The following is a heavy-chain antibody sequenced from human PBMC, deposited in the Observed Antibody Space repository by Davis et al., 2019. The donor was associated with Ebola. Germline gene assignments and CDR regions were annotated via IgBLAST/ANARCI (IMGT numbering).Heavy chain of an antibody. CDR2: ISAYNGNT. J-gene: IGHJ3*02. V-gene: IGHV1-18*01. CDR1: GYSFNNYA. CDR3: ARTSIVGTTTTASDI. D-gene: IGHD1-26*01. Sequence: ASVKVSCKASGYSFNNYAISRVRQAPGQGLEWMGWISAYNGNTNYAQKVQGRVTMTTDTSTGTAYLDLRSLRSDDTAVYFCARTSIVGTTTTASDIWGQGTLVTVSS.